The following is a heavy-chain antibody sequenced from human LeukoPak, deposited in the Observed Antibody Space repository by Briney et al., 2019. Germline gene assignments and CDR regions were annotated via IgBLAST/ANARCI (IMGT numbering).Heavy chain of an antibody. CDR2: ISAYNGNT. V-gene: IGHV1-18*01. D-gene: IGHD6-13*01. CDR1: GYVFSNYG. J-gene: IGHJ4*02. CDR3: AREGSSWYDFGY. Sequence: PGASVKVSCKASGYVFSNYGISWVRQAPGQGLEWMGWISAYNGNTNYAEKFQGRVTMTTDTSTSTACMELRSLRSDDTAVYYCAREGSSWYDFGYWGQGTLVTVSS.